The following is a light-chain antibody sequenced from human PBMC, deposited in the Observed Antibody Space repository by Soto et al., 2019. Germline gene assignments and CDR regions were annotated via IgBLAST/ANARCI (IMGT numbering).Light chain of an antibody. Sequence: QSALTQPASVSGSPGQSITISCTGTSSDVGAYNHVSWYQQYPGKAPKVLIYDVTNRPTGVSNRFSGSKSGNTASLTISGLQAEDEADYYCSSYTAGPLEGVFGTGTQLTVL. CDR1: SSDVGAYNH. J-gene: IGLJ1*01. CDR2: DVT. CDR3: SSYTAGPLEGV. V-gene: IGLV2-14*03.